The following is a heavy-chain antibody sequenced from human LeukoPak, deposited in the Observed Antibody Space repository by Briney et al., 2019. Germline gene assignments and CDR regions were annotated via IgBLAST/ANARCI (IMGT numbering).Heavy chain of an antibody. CDR2: ISSDGGST. CDR1: GFTFSGYS. J-gene: IGHJ4*02. CDR3: AKALEQETVIALDS. V-gene: IGHV3-64*01. D-gene: IGHD6-13*01. Sequence: PGGSLRLSCAASGFTFSGYSMYWVRQAPGKGLGYVSAISSDGGSTYYASSVKGRFTISRDNSKNTLYLQMNSLRAEDTSIYFCAKALEQETVIALDSWGQGTLVTVSS.